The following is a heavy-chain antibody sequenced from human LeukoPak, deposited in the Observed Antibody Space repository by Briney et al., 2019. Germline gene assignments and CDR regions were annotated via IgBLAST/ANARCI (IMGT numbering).Heavy chain of an antibody. V-gene: IGHV3-23*01. CDR2: ISGSGGST. CDR3: AKGDSSSWYGPFDY. CDR1: GFTFSSYN. J-gene: IGHJ4*02. Sequence: GGSLRLSCAASGFTFSSYNMNWVRQAPGEGLEWVSAISGSGGSTYYADSVKGRFTICRDNSKNTLYLQMNSLRAEDTAVYYCAKGDSSSWYGPFDYWGQGTLVTVSS. D-gene: IGHD6-13*01.